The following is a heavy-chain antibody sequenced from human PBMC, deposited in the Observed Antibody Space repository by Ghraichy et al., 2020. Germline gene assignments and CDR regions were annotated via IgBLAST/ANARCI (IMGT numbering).Heavy chain of an antibody. CDR3: ARGGASSKWLDS. D-gene: IGHD4-11*01. CDR2: IFHSGTT. J-gene: IGHJ5*01. CDR1: DASISSYY. Sequence: TLSLTCTVSDASISSYYWSWIRQPPGKGLEWIAWIFHSGTTNFNPSLKSRVSISIDTSKNQFSLQLSSVTAADTAVYYCARGGASSKWLDSWGQGTLVTVSS. V-gene: IGHV4-59*01.